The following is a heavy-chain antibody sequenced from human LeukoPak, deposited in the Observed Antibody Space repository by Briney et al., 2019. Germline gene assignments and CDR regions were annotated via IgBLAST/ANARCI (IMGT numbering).Heavy chain of an antibody. CDR3: ARESATVTPPYYYYYMDV. J-gene: IGHJ6*03. CDR1: GGSISSYY. D-gene: IGHD4-17*01. V-gene: IGHV4-59*01. CDR2: IYYSGST. Sequence: PSETLSLTCTVSGGSISSYYWSWIRQPPGKGLEWIGYIYYSGSTNYNPSLKSRATISVDTSKNQFSLKLSSVTAADTAVYYCARESATVTPPYYYYYMDVWGKGTTVTVSS.